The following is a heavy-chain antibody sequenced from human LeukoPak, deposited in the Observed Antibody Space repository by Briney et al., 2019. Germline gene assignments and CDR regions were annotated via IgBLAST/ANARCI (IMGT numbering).Heavy chain of an antibody. Sequence: GASVKVSCKASGYTFTSYGISWVRQAPGQGLEWVGWISAYNGNTNYAQKLQGRVTMTTDTSTSTAYMELRSLRSDDTAVYYCARVRFSYYDSSGYYAPDYWGQGTLVTVSS. CDR2: ISAYNGNT. CDR3: ARVRFSYYDSSGYYAPDY. D-gene: IGHD3-22*01. V-gene: IGHV1-18*01. J-gene: IGHJ4*02. CDR1: GYTFTSYG.